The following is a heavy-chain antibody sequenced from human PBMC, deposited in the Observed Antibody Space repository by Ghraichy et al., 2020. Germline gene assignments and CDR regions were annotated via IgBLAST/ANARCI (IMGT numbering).Heavy chain of an antibody. V-gene: IGHV4-59*01. D-gene: IGHD6-13*01. CDR2: IYYTGST. CDR1: GGSISNYY. CDR3: ARDTTGLAANFDY. Sequence: ESLNISCSVFGGSISNYYWSWIRQPPGKGLEWIAYIYYTGSTNYNPSLKSRVTLSLDTSKNQFSLKLNSVTAADTAVSYCARDTTGLAANFDYWGRGPLVTVSS. J-gene: IGHJ4*02.